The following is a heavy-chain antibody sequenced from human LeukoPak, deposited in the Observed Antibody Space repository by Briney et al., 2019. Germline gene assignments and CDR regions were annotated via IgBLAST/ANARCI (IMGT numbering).Heavy chain of an antibody. D-gene: IGHD2-21*01. CDR1: GYTFIDYY. CDR2: INPNSGAT. CDR3: ASPVMAVQGADNKDY. V-gene: IGHV1-2*02. Sequence: ASVKVSCKGSGYTFIDYYMHWVRQAPGQGLEWMGWINPNSGATNCAQKFQGRVTMTRDTSISTAYMELSGLRSDDTAVYFCASPVMAVQGADNKDYWGQGTLVTVSS. J-gene: IGHJ4*02.